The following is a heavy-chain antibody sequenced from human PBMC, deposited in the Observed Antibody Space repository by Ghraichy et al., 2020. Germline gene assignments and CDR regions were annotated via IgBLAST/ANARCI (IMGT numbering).Heavy chain of an antibody. CDR1: GYIFTNYY. V-gene: IGHV1-46*01. CDR3: AREGNVVYGLDV. CDR2: IDPSGGTT. Sequence: ASVKVSCKSSGYIFTNYYLHWVRQAPGQGLEWLGMIDPSGGTTRYGQGFQDRLAMTTDTSTGSLYMELGSLRSDDTAVYYCAREGNVVYGLDVWGQGTTVTVSS. D-gene: IGHD1-1*01. J-gene: IGHJ6*02.